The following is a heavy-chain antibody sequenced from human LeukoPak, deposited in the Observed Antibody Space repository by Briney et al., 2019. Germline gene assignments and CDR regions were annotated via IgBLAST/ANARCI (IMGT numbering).Heavy chain of an antibody. CDR2: INPSGGST. CDR3: ARQTQKYYYDSSGERGHLDY. Sequence: ASVKVSFKASGYTFTSYYMHWVRQAPGQGLEWMGIINPSGGSTSYAQKFQGRVTMTRDTSTSTVYMELSSLRSEDTAVYYCARQTQKYYYDSSGERGHLDYWGQGTLVTVSS. V-gene: IGHV1-46*01. J-gene: IGHJ4*02. D-gene: IGHD3-22*01. CDR1: GYTFTSYY.